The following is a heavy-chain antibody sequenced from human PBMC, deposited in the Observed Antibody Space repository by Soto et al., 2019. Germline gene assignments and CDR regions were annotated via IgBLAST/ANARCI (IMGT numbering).Heavy chain of an antibody. D-gene: IGHD3-22*01. V-gene: IGHV1-69*02. Sequence: SVKVSCKASGGTFSSYTISWVRQAPGQGLEWMGRIIPILGIANYAQKFQGRVTITADKSTNTAYMELSSLRSEDTAVYYCARYDSSGYYPDAFDIWGQGTMVTV. J-gene: IGHJ3*02. CDR2: IIPILGIA. CDR1: GGTFSSYT. CDR3: ARYDSSGYYPDAFDI.